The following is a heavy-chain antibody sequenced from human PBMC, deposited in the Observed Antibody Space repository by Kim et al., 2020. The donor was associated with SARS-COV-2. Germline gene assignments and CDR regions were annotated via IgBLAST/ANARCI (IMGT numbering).Heavy chain of an antibody. V-gene: IGHV3-21*01. CDR3: ARTGGAYSYGWDYYYYGMDV. J-gene: IGHJ6*02. Sequence: GGSLRLSCAASGFTFSSYSMNWVRQAPGKGLEWVSSISSSSSYIYYADSVKGRFTISRDNAKNSLYLQMNSLRAEDTAVYYCARTGGAYSYGWDYYYYGMDVWGQGTTVTVSS. CDR1: GFTFSSYS. CDR2: ISSSSSYI. D-gene: IGHD5-18*01.